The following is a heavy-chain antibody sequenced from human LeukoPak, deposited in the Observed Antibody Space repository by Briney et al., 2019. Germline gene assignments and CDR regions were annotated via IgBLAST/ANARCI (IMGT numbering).Heavy chain of an antibody. CDR2: INPSGGST. CDR1: VYTFTSYY. V-gene: IGHV1-46*01. D-gene: IGHD6-13*01. J-gene: IGHJ6*03. CDR3: AAAGPYYYYYMDV. Sequence: GASVKVSCKASVYTFTSYYMHWVRQAPGQGLEWTGIINPSGGSTSYAQKFQGRVTMTRDTSTSTVYMELSSLRSEDTAVYYCAAAGPYYYYYMDVWGKGTTVTISS.